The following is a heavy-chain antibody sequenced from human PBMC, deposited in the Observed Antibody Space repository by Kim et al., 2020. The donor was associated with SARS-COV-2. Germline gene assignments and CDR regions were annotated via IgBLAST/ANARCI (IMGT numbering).Heavy chain of an antibody. Sequence: SETLSLTCTVSGGSISSYYWSWIRQPPGKGLEWIGYIYYSGSTNYNPSLKSRVTISVDTSKNPFSLKLSSVPAADTAVYYFSRGPLHCISYTGSDYYYY. CDR3: SRGPLHCISYTGSDYYYY. CDR1: GGSISSYY. J-gene: IGHJ6*01. D-gene: IGHD2-2*02. CDR2: IYYSGST. V-gene: IGHV4-59*13.